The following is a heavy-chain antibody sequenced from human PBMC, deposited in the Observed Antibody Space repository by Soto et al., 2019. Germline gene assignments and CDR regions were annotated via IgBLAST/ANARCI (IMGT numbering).Heavy chain of an antibody. D-gene: IGHD2-15*01. CDR1: GFTFSSYG. CDR2: ISYDGSNK. CDR3: AKGSVPNY. J-gene: IGHJ4*02. V-gene: IGHV3-30*18. Sequence: GGSLRLSCAASGFTFSSYGMHWVRQAPGKGLECVAVISYDGSNKYYADSVKGRFTISRDNSKNTLYLQMNSLRAEDTAVYYCAKGSVPNYWGQGTLVTVSS.